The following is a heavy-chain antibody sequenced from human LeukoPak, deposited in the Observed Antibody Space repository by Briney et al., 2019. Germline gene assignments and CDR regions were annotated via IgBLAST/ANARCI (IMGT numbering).Heavy chain of an antibody. V-gene: IGHV3-11*01. Sequence: GGSLRLSCVASGFTFSDHYMSWFRLSPGKGLEWLSYITSSGSTTDYADSVKGRFTISRDNAKNSMFLQMNSLRPEDTAVYYCGRDPDYGDPEWGQGTLVTVSS. J-gene: IGHJ4*02. CDR2: ITSSGSTT. CDR3: GRDPDYGDPE. D-gene: IGHD4-17*01. CDR1: GFTFSDHY.